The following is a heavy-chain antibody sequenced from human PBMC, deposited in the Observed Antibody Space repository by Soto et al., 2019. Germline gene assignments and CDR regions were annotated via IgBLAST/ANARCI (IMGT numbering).Heavy chain of an antibody. J-gene: IGHJ4*02. D-gene: IGHD7-27*01. CDR2: INHSGST. CDR1: GGSFSGYY. CDR3: ARELGIHHYFEY. V-gene: IGHV4-34*01. Sequence: SETLSLACAVYGGSFSGYYWSWIRQPPGKGLEWIGEINHSGSTNYNPSLKSRVTISVDTSKNQFSLKLSSVTAADTAVYYCARELGIHHYFEYWGQGTLVTVSS.